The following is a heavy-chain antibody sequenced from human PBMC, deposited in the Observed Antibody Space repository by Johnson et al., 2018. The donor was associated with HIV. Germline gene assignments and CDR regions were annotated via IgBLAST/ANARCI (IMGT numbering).Heavy chain of an antibody. Sequence: QVQLVESGGGVVQPGRSLRLSCAASGFTFRSNAMHWVRQAPGKGLERVAVIWYDGSNKYYADSVKGRFTISRDNSRNTVYLQMNSLRVEDTAVYYCAKGCRWLLERTYAFDIWGQGTMVTVSS. D-gene: IGHD3-22*01. V-gene: IGHV3-33*06. CDR3: AKGCRWLLERTYAFDI. CDR1: GFTFRSNA. J-gene: IGHJ3*02. CDR2: IWYDGSNK.